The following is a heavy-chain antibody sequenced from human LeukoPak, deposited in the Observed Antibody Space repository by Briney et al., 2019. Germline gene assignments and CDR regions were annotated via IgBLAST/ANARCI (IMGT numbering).Heavy chain of an antibody. D-gene: IGHD5-24*01. CDR1: VSTVSSYH. J-gene: IGHJ4*02. CDR2: IYAGGDT. V-gene: IGHV3-66*01. Sequence: QPGGSLRLSCAPSVSTVSSYHMSWVRQSPGKGLEWVSTIYAGGDTFYADSVQGRFTISRDNSKNTLYFQMNSLRAEDTAVYYCTTGRDAYKSGYWGQGTLVTVSS. CDR3: TTGRDAYKSGY.